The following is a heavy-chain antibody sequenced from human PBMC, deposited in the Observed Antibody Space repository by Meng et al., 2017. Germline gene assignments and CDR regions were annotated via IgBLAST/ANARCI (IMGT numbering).Heavy chain of an antibody. CDR1: GFTFSSYS. D-gene: IGHD4-17*01. Sequence: VELVGAGGGLVKPWGSLRLSCAASGFTFSSYSMNWVRQAPGKGLEWVSSISSSSSYIYYADSVKGRFTISRDNAKNSLYLQMNSLRAEDTAVYYCAREDYGDSRPFDYWGQGTLVTVSS. V-gene: IGHV3-21*01. CDR2: ISSSSSYI. J-gene: IGHJ4*02. CDR3: AREDYGDSRPFDY.